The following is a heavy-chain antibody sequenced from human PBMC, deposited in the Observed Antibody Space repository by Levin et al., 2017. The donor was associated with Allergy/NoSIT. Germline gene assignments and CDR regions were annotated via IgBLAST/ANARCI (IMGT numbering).Heavy chain of an antibody. V-gene: IGHV1-2*02. CDR1: GYTFTGYY. CDR2: INPNSGGT. CDR3: ARDGVATKQWIQLWSNGNWFDP. Sequence: GESLKISCKASGYTFTGYYMHWVRQAPGQGLEWMGWINPNSGGTNYAQKFQGRVTMTRDTSISTAYMELSRLRSDDTAVYYCARDGVATKQWIQLWSNGNWFDPWGQGTLVTVSS. D-gene: IGHD5-18*01. J-gene: IGHJ5*02.